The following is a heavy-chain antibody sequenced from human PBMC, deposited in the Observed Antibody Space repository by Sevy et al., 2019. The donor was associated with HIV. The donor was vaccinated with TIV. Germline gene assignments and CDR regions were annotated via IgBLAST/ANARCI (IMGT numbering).Heavy chain of an antibody. CDR1: GGSISNYF. Sequence: SETLSLTCTVSGGSISNYFWSWIRQPPGKGLEWIGYIYYSGGTNYNPYLKSRVTISVETSKNQFSLKLSSVTAADTAVYYGARESIGAVGDFDYWGQGTLVTVSS. CDR2: IYYSGGT. J-gene: IGHJ4*02. CDR3: ARESIGAVGDFDY. V-gene: IGHV4-59*01. D-gene: IGHD6-13*01.